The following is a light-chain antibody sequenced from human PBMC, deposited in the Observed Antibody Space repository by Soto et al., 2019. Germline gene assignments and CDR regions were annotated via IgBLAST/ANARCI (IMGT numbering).Light chain of an antibody. V-gene: IGKV1-5*03. CDR1: QTISSW. J-gene: IGKJ1*01. CDR3: QHYNSYSEA. Sequence: DIQMTQSPSTLSGSVGDRVTITCRASQTISSWLAWYQQQPGKGPKFLINKASTLKSGVPSRFSGSGSGTEFTLTISSLQPDDFATYYCQHYNSYSEAFGQGTKVDIK. CDR2: KAS.